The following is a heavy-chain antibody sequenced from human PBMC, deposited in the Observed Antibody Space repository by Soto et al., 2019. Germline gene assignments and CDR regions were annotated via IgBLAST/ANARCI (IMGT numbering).Heavy chain of an antibody. CDR3: AQVTHRGPIAVAGPLGS. Sequence: QVHLVQSGAEVKKPGASVNVSCQASGSITNHHMHWVRQAPGQGLEWMGIFNPSGLSTTYARKFQGRVTITRDTSTSTVYMELSSLTSEDTAFYFCAQVTHRGPIAVAGPLGSWGQGTLVIVSS. J-gene: IGHJ4*02. V-gene: IGHV1-46*01. D-gene: IGHD6-19*01. CDR2: FNPSGLST. CDR1: GSITNHH.